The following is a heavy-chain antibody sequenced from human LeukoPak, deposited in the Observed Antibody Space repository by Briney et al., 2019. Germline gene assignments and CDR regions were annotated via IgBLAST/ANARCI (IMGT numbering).Heavy chain of an antibody. V-gene: IGHV4-34*01. D-gene: IGHD6-19*01. CDR2: INHSGST. CDR1: GGSFSGYY. CDR3: ARGGESSGWYGRGSPINYFDY. Sequence: PSETLSLTCAVYGGSFSGYYWSWIRQPPGKGLGWIGEINHSGSTNYNPSLKSRVTISVDTSKNQFSLKLSSVTAADTAVYYCARGGESSGWYGRGSPINYFDYWGQGTLVTVSS. J-gene: IGHJ4*02.